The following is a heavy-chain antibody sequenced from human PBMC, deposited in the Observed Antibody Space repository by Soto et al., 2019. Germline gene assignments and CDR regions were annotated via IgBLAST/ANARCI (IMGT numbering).Heavy chain of an antibody. CDR3: ASPSGSYNYFDY. V-gene: IGHV3-21*01. D-gene: IGHD1-26*01. J-gene: IGHJ4*02. CDR1: GFTFSSYI. Sequence: EVQLVESGGGLVKPGGSLRLSCAASGFTFSSYIMNWVRQAPGKGLEWVSSISSSSSYIYYADSVKGRFTISRDNAKNSLYLQMNSLRAEDTAVYYCASPSGSYNYFDYWGQGTLVTVSS. CDR2: ISSSSSYI.